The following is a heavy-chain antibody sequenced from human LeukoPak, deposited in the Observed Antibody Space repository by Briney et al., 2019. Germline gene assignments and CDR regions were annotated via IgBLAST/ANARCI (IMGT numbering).Heavy chain of an antibody. CDR3: ARVYYDSSGLDY. CDR2: INHSGST. Sequence: TSETLSLTCAVYGGSFSGYYWSWIRQPPGKGLEWIGEINHSGSTNYNPSLKSRVAISVDTSKNQFSLKLSSVTAADTAVYYCARVYYDSSGLDYWGQGTLVTVSS. CDR1: GGSFSGYY. J-gene: IGHJ4*02. D-gene: IGHD3-22*01. V-gene: IGHV4-34*01.